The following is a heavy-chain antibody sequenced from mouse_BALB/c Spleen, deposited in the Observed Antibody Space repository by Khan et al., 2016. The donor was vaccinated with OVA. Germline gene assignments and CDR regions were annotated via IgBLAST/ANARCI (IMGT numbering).Heavy chain of an antibody. V-gene: IGHV3-2*02. J-gene: IGHJ2*01. D-gene: IGHD1-1*02. CDR1: GYSIASDYA. CDR3: ARGYGGDFDY. CDR2: ISYSGNT. Sequence: EVELVESGPGLVRPSQSLSLTCTVTGYSIASDYAWNWIRQFPGNKLEWMGFISYSGNTNYNPSLKSRISITRDTSKNQFFLQLNSVTTEDTARYYCARGYGGDFDYWGQGTPLTVSS.